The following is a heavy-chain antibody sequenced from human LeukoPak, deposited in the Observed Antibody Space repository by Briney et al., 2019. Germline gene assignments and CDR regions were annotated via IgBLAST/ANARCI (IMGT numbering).Heavy chain of an antibody. CDR3: AKDGGEAACSSTSCYWGNRAFDI. CDR2: IYGGGNI. J-gene: IGHJ3*02. CDR1: GFTVSSNY. D-gene: IGHD2-2*01. V-gene: IGHV3-53*01. Sequence: GGSLRLSCAASGFTVSSNYMNWVRQAPGKGLEWVSVIYGGGNIYYADSVKGRFTISRDNSKNTLYLQMNSLRAEDTAVYYCAKDGGEAACSSTSCYWGNRAFDIWGQGTMVTVSS.